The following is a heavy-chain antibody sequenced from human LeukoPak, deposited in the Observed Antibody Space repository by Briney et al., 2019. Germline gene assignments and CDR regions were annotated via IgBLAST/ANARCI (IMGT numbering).Heavy chain of an antibody. CDR2: FDPEDGET. CDR3: AADRADFDSSGYALDY. CDR1: GYTLTELS. V-gene: IGHV1-24*01. Sequence: ASVKVSCKVSGYTLTELSMHWVRQAPGKGLEWMGGFDPEDGETIYAEKFQGRVTMTEDTSTDTAYMELSSLRSEDTAVYYCAADRADFDSSGYALDYWGQGTLVTVSS. D-gene: IGHD3-22*01. J-gene: IGHJ4*02.